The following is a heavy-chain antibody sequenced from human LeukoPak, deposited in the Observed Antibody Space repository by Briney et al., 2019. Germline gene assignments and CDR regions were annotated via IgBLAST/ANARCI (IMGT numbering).Heavy chain of an antibody. CDR1: GYTFTGYY. CDR3: ARGMVQGVIHYYYYYMDV. D-gene: IGHD3-10*01. V-gene: IGHV1-2*02. Sequence: ASVKVSCKASGYTFTGYYMHWVRQAPGQGLEWMGWINPNSGGTNYAQKFQGRVTMTRDTSISTAYMELSRLRSDGTAVYYCARGMVQGVIHYYYYYMDVWGKGTTVTVSS. CDR2: INPNSGGT. J-gene: IGHJ6*03.